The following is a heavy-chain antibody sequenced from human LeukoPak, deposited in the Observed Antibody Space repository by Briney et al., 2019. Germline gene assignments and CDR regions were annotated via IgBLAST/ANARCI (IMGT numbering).Heavy chain of an antibody. Sequence: GGSLRLSCAASGFTFSSYGMHWVRQAPGKGLEWVTLISYDGSNKYYVDSVKGRFTISRGNSKNTLYLQMNSLRVEDTAVYYCAKAGSSGWYWGDYWGQGTLVTVSS. CDR2: ISYDGSNK. CDR3: AKAGSSGWYWGDY. CDR1: GFTFSSYG. D-gene: IGHD6-19*01. J-gene: IGHJ4*02. V-gene: IGHV3-30*18.